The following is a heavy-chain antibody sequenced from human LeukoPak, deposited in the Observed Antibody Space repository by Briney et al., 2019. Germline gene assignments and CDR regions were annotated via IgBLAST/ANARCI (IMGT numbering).Heavy chain of an antibody. CDR1: GNSFGDYY. J-gene: IGHJ4*02. V-gene: IGHV4-4*07. CDR2: IYTSGST. Sequence: PSETLSLTCTVSGNSFGDYYWSWIRQPAGKGLEWIGRIYTSGSTTYNPSLKSRVTMSVDTSKSQFSLKLSSVTAADTAVYYCARDGYQGSGSYYRRYFDFWGQGTLITVSS. CDR3: ARDGYQGSGSYYRRYFDF. D-gene: IGHD3-10*01.